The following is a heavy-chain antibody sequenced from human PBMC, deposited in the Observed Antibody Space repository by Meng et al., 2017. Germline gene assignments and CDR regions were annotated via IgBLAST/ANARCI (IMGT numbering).Heavy chain of an antibody. Sequence: GRRVQAEGRVKRPGSSVKVSGKASGGPFGSYAISWVRQAPGQGLEWMGGIIPIFGTANYAQKFQGRVTITADKSTSTAYMELSSLRSEDTAVYYCASLTGWFDPWGQGTLVTVSS. CDR2: IIPIFGTA. CDR3: ASLTGWFDP. V-gene: IGHV1-69*06. J-gene: IGHJ5*02. D-gene: IGHD3-10*01. CDR1: GGPFGSYA.